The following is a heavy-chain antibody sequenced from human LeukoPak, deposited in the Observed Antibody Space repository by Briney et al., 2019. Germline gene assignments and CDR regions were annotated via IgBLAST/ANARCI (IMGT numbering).Heavy chain of an antibody. J-gene: IGHJ6*03. D-gene: IGHD5-18*01. CDR2: IIPIFGTA. CDR1: GGTFSSYA. V-gene: IGHV1-69*05. CDR3: ARARYSYASFYYYYMDV. Sequence: ASVKVSCKASGGTFSSYAISWVRQAPGQGLEWMGGIIPIFGTANYAQKFQGRVTITTDESTSTAYMELSSLRSEDTAVYYCARARYSYASFYYYYMDVWGKGTTVTVSS.